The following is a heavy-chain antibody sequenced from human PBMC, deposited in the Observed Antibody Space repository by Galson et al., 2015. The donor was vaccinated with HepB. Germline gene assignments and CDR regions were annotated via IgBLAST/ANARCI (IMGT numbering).Heavy chain of an antibody. J-gene: IGHJ4*02. CDR3: ARRTGTYYYDSSGYYFDY. D-gene: IGHD3-22*01. V-gene: IGHV5-51*03. CDR2: IYPGDSDT. Sequence: QSGAEVKKPGESLKISCKGSGYSFTSYWIGWVRQMPGKGLEWMGIIYPGDSDTRYSPSFQGQVTISADKSISTAYLQWSSLKASDTAMYYCARRTGTYYYDSSGYYFDYWGQGTLVTVSS. CDR1: GYSFTSYW.